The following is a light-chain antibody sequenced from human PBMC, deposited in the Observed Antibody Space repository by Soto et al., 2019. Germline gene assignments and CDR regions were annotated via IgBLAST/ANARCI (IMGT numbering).Light chain of an antibody. CDR1: QSISSY. J-gene: IGKJ5*01. V-gene: IGKV1-17*01. Sequence: DVQMTQTQSSLAASVVDRVTITCRASQSISSYLNWYQQKPGKAPKRLIYAASSLQSGVPSRFSGSGSGTEFTLTISSLQPEDFATYYCLQHNSYPSITFGQGRLLEVK. CDR3: LQHNSYPSIT. CDR2: AAS.